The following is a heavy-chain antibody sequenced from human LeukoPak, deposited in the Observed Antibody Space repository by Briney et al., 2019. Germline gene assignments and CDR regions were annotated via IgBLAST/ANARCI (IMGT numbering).Heavy chain of an antibody. D-gene: IGHD6-6*01. CDR2: ISYDGSNK. CDR1: GFTFSSYA. CDR3: AKDRIAARRISPQFDY. J-gene: IGHJ4*02. Sequence: PGRSLRLSCAASGFTFSSYAMHWVRQSPGKGLEWVAVISYDGSNKYYADSVKGRFTISRDNSKNTLYLQMNSLRAEDTAVYYCAKDRIAARRISPQFDYWGQGTLVTVSS. V-gene: IGHV3-30*04.